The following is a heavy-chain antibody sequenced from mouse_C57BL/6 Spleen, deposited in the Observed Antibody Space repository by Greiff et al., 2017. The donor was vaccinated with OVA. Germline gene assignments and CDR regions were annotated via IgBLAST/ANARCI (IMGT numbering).Heavy chain of an antibody. Sequence: EVQGVESGPELVKPGASVKISCKASGYSFTGYYMNWVKQSPEKSLEWIGEINPSTGGTTYNQKFKAKATLTVDKSSSTAYMQLKSLTSEDSAVYYCARWGYYGSSYYFDYWGQGTTLTVSS. CDR2: INPSTGGT. D-gene: IGHD1-1*01. J-gene: IGHJ2*01. CDR1: GYSFTGYY. V-gene: IGHV1-42*01. CDR3: ARWGYYGSSYYFDY.